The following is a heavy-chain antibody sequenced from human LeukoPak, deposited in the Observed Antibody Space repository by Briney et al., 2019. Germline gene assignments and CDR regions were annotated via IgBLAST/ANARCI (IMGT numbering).Heavy chain of an antibody. CDR3: ASDVHDAFDI. CDR2: MNPNSGNT. V-gene: IGHV1-8*03. Sequence: ASVKVSCKASGYTFTGYYMHWVRQAPGQGLEWMGWMNPNSGNTGYAQKFQGRVTITRNTSISTAYMELSSLRSEDTAVYYCASDVHDAFDIWGQGTMVTVSS. J-gene: IGHJ3*02. CDR1: GYTFTGYY.